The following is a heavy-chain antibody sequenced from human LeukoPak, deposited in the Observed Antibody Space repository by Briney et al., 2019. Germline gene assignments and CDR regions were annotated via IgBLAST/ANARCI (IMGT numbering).Heavy chain of an antibody. CDR2: VSYTGGMT. CDR3: AKDGRSDLGDHHEYFDY. Sequence: PGGSLRLSCAASGFPFSSYAMSWVRQAPGKGLEWVSAVSYTGGMTYYADSVKGRLTISRDNSKNTLYLQMNGLRAEDTAVYYCAKDGRSDLGDHHEYFDYWGQGTLVTVSS. V-gene: IGHV3-23*01. CDR1: GFPFSSYA. D-gene: IGHD4-17*01. J-gene: IGHJ4*02.